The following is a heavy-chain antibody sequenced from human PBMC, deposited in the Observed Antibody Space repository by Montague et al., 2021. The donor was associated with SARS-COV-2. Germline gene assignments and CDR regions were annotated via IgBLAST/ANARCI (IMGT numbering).Heavy chain of an antibody. Sequence: SLRLSCAASGFTFSSYAMHWVRQAPGKGLEWVAVISYDGSNKYYADSVKGRFTISRDNSKNTLYLQMNSLGAEDTAVYYCAREGIVGARDAFDIWGQGTMVTVSS. D-gene: IGHD1-26*01. CDR1: GFTFSSYA. V-gene: IGHV3-30-3*01. J-gene: IGHJ3*02. CDR2: ISYDGSNK. CDR3: AREGIVGARDAFDI.